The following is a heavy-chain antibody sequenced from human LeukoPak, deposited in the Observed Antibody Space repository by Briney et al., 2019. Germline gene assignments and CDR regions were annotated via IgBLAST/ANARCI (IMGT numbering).Heavy chain of an antibody. J-gene: IGHJ6*02. CDR2: IIPIFGTA. D-gene: IGHD6-13*01. Sequence: SVKVSCKASGYTFTSYAISWVRQAPGQGLEWMGGIIPIFGTANYAQKFQGRVTITADESTSTAYMELSSLRSEDTAVYYCARVGAAAGTLAERYYYYGMDVWGQGTTVTVSS. V-gene: IGHV1-69*13. CDR3: ARVGAAAGTLAERYYYYGMDV. CDR1: GYTFTSYA.